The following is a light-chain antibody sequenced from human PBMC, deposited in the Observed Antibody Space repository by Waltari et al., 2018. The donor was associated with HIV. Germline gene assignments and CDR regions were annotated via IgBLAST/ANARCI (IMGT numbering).Light chain of an antibody. CDR3: LQGYSTPLT. J-gene: IGKJ3*01. V-gene: IGKV1-39*01. Sequence: DIQMTQSPSSLSASVGDRVTITSRASQNIDNFLTWYQQKPGKAPTLLISGTSAFQSGVPSRFTASGSGTDFTLTINSLQPEDFATYFCLQGYSTPLTFGPGTKVDIK. CDR1: QNIDNF. CDR2: GTS.